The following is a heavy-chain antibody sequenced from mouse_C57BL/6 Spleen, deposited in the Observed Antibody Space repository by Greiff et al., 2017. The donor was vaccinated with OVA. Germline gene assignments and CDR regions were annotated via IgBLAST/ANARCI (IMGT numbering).Heavy chain of an antibody. CDR2: IYPGDGDT. D-gene: IGHD1-1*01. CDR1: GYAFSSSW. Sequence: QVQLQQSGPELVKPGASVKISCKASGYAFSSSWMNWVKQRPGKGLEWIGRIYPGDGDTNYNGKFKGKATLTVDKSSSTAYMQLRSLTSEDSAVYFCARRSVVGPLDDWGQGTTLTVSS. V-gene: IGHV1-82*01. CDR3: ARRSVVGPLDD. J-gene: IGHJ2*01.